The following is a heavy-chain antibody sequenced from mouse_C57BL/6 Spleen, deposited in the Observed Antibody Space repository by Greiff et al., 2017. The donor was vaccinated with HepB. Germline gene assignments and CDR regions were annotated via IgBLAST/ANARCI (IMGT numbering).Heavy chain of an antibody. CDR1: GYTFTDYY. J-gene: IGHJ2*01. Sequence: EVQLQQSGPVLVKPGASVKMSCKASGYTFTDYYMNWVKQSHGKGLEWIGVINPYNGGTSYNQKFKGKATLTVDKSSSTAYMELNSLTSEDSAVYYCARRGYGRSNYFDYWGQGTTHTVSS. V-gene: IGHV1-19*01. D-gene: IGHD1-1*01. CDR2: INPYNGGT. CDR3: ARRGYGRSNYFDY.